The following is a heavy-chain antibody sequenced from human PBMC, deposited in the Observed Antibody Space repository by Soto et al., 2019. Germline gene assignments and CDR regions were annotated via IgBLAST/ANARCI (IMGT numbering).Heavy chain of an antibody. Sequence: ASVKVSCKAFGYTFTSYGISWVRQAPGQGLEGMGWFSVYNGNTNYAQKLQGRVTMTTDTSTSTAYMELRSLRSDDTAVYYCARDPRKYTIFGVVIPRYGMDVWGQGTMVTVSS. V-gene: IGHV1-18*04. CDR3: ARDPRKYTIFGVVIPRYGMDV. CDR1: GYTFTSYG. J-gene: IGHJ6*02. CDR2: FSVYNGNT. D-gene: IGHD3-3*01.